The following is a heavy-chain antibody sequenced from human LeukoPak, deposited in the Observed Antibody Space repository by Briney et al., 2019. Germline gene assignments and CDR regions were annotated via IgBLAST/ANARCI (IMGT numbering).Heavy chain of an antibody. J-gene: IGHJ2*01. V-gene: IGHV1-69*05. CDR1: GATFSSYA. CDR2: IIPIFGTA. D-gene: IGHD4-17*01. CDR3: ARDRDGDYFTWYFDL. Sequence: SVKVSCKASGATFSSYAISWVRQAPGQGLEWMGRIIPIFGTANYAQKFQGRVTITTDESTSTAYMELSSLRSEDTAVYYCARDRDGDYFTWYFDLWGRGTLVTVSS.